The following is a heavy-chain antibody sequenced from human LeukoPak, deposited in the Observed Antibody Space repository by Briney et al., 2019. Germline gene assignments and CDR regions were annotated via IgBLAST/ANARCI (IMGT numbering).Heavy chain of an antibody. D-gene: IGHD4-17*01. CDR1: GYTFTGYY. CDR3: AEGDYEYGWFDP. V-gene: IGHV1-2*06. Sequence: ASVKVSCNASGYTFTGYYMHWVRQAPGQGLEWMGRINPNSGGTNYAQKFQGRVTMTRDTSISTAYMELSRLRSDDTAVYYCAEGDYEYGWFDPWGQGTLVTVSS. CDR2: INPNSGGT. J-gene: IGHJ5*02.